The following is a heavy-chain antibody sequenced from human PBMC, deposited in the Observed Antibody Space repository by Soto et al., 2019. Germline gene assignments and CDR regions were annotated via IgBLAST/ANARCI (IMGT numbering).Heavy chain of an antibody. D-gene: IGHD3-22*01. J-gene: IGHJ5*02. CDR1: GASISGYY. Sequence: SETLSLTCTVSGASISGYYWSWIRQPPGKGLEWIGYIYYSGSINYNPSLKSRGTISVDTSKNQLSLKLSSVTAADTAVYYCARGSPNYYDSGAYWANWFDPWGQGTLITVSS. CDR2: IYYSGSI. CDR3: ARGSPNYYDSGAYWANWFDP. V-gene: IGHV4-59*01.